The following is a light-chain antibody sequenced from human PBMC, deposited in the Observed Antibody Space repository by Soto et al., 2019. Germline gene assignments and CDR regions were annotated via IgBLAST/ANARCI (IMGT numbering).Light chain of an antibody. CDR3: LQDYNYPIT. J-gene: IGKJ5*01. CDR2: DAS. Sequence: DIQTTQSQSSLSASVGDRVTITCQASQDISNYLNWYQQTPGKAPKLXIYDASNLDTGVPSRFKGSGAGTDFTRTISSLQPEDVSTDDCLQDYNYPITFCQGTRLENK. V-gene: IGKV1-33*01. CDR1: QDISNY.